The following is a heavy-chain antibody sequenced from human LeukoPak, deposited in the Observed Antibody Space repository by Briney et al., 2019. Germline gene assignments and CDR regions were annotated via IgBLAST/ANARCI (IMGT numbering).Heavy chain of an antibody. J-gene: IGHJ4*02. CDR2: ITTTSSYI. CDR1: GFTFSSYS. CDR3: VRELYGSGNVYYFDH. V-gene: IGHV3-21*01. Sequence: GGSVRLSCAASGFTFSSYSFNWVRQAPGRGLEGVGSITTTSSYIWYADSVKSRFTISRDNAQSSLYMQMTSLRVEDTAVYYCVRELYGSGNVYYFDHWGQGTLVTVSS. D-gene: IGHD6-19*01.